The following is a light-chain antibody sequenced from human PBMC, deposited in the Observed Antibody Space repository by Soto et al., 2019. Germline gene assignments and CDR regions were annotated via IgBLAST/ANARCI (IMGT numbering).Light chain of an antibody. J-gene: IGKJ1*01. CDR3: QQSYSSRP. Sequence: DLQMTQSPSSLSASVGDRVTITCRASQSISSYLNWYQQKPGKAPKLLIYTASSLQSGVPSRFSGSGSGTDFTLTISSLQPEDFATYYCQQSYSSRPFGQGTKVEIK. CDR2: TAS. V-gene: IGKV1-39*01. CDR1: QSISSY.